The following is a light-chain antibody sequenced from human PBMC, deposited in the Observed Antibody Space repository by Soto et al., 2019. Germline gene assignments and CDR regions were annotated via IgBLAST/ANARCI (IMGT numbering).Light chain of an antibody. Sequence: VMTQSPATLSVSPGERAALSCRASQSVSTNLAWYQQKPGQAPRLLIYGASTRATGIPARFSGSGSGTEFTLTISSLQSEDFAVYYCQQYNNWPPLTFGGGTKVDIK. J-gene: IGKJ4*01. V-gene: IGKV3-15*01. CDR3: QQYNNWPPLT. CDR2: GAS. CDR1: QSVSTN.